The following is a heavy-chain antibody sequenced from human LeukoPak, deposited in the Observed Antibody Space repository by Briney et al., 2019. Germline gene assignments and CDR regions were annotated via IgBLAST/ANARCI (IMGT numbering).Heavy chain of an antibody. CDR3: ATRAAGSTAMYYY. D-gene: IGHD5-18*01. Sequence: SETLSLTCAVYGGSFSGYYWSWIRQPPGKGLEWIGEINHSGSTNYNPSLKSRVTISVDTSKNQFSLKLSSVTAADTAVYYCATRAAGSTAMYYYWGQGTLVTVSS. J-gene: IGHJ4*02. V-gene: IGHV4-34*01. CDR1: GGSFSGYY. CDR2: INHSGST.